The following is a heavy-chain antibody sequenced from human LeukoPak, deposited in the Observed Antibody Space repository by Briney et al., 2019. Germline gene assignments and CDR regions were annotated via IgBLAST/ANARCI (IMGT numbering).Heavy chain of an antibody. J-gene: IGHJ5*02. D-gene: IGHD3/OR15-3a*01. CDR1: GGSISSYY. CDR3: AEDWWVGP. Sequence: SETLSLTCTVSGGSISSYYWSWIRQPPGKGLEWIGYIYCSGSTNYNPSLKSRVTISVDTSKNQFSLKLSSVTAADTAVDFWAEDWWVGPLGQGTLGTGSS. V-gene: IGHV4-59*01. CDR2: IYCSGST.